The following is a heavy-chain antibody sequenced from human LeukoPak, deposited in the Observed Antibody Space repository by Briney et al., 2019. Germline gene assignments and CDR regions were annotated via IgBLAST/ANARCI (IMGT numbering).Heavy chain of an antibody. CDR2: ININTGNP. J-gene: IGHJ4*02. Sequence: GASVKVSCKASGYTFTTYAMNWVRQAPGQGLEWMGWININTGNPTYAQGFTGRFVFSLDTSVSTAYLQISSLKAEDTAVYYCAREVVTGHTAFDYWGQGTLVTVSS. V-gene: IGHV7-4-1*02. D-gene: IGHD4-23*01. CDR3: AREVVTGHTAFDY. CDR1: GYTFTTYA.